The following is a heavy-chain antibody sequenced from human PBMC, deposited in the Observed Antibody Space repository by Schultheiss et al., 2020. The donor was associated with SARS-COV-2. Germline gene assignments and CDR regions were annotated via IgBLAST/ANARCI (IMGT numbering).Heavy chain of an antibody. CDR2: INPNSGGT. Sequence: ASVKVSCKASGYTFTGYYMHWVRQAPGQGLEWMGWINPNSGGTNYAQKFQGRVTMTRDTSTSTVYMELSSLRSEDTAVYYCARGNRLGIAAAGPHFDYWGQGTLVTVSS. CDR3: ARGNRLGIAAAGPHFDY. D-gene: IGHD6-13*01. J-gene: IGHJ4*02. CDR1: GYTFTGYY. V-gene: IGHV1-2*02.